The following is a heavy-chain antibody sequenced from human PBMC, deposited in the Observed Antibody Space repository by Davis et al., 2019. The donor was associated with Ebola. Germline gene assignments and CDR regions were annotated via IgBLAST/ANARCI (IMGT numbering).Heavy chain of an antibody. Sequence: ASVTVSCKASGYTFTSYDINWVRQATGQGLEWMGWMNPNSGNTGYAQKFQGRVTMTRNTSISTAYMELSSLRSEDTAVYYCARGEVAATQPPDYWGQGTLVTVSS. CDR1: GYTFTSYD. J-gene: IGHJ4*02. CDR3: ARGEVAATQPPDY. D-gene: IGHD2-15*01. V-gene: IGHV1-8*01. CDR2: MNPNSGNT.